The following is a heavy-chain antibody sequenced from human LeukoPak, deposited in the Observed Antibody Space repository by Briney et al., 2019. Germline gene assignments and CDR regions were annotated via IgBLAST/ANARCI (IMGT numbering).Heavy chain of an antibody. D-gene: IGHD1-26*01. V-gene: IGHV3-7*01. J-gene: IGHJ4*02. CDR3: ARISRSRRSLDY. CDR2: INQDGGKR. CDR1: GFVYGSYW. Sequence: PGGSLRLSCEVSGFVYGSYWVSWVRQVPGKRLEWVSNINQDGGKRHYVGSVKGRFTTSRDSSKKSLFLQMNSLRVEDTAVYYCARISRSRRSLDYWGQGTLVTVSS.